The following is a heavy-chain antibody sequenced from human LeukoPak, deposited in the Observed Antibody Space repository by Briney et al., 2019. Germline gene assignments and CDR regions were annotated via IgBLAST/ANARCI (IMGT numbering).Heavy chain of an antibody. CDR2: ISAYNGNT. V-gene: IGHV1-18*01. CDR3: ARVSEYSSSWYNGFDP. D-gene: IGHD6-13*01. Sequence: ASVKVSCKASGYTFTSYGISWVRQAPGQGLEWMGWISAYNGNTNYAQKLQGRVTMTTDTSTSTAYMELRSLRSDDTAVYYCARVSEYSSSWYNGFDPWGQGTLVTVSS. J-gene: IGHJ5*02. CDR1: GYTFTSYG.